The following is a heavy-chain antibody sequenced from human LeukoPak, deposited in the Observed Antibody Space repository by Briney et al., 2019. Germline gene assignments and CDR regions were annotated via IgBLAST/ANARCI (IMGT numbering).Heavy chain of an antibody. CDR3: ARDHHLERITMVRGVC. V-gene: IGHV3-30-3*01. CDR1: GFTFSSYA. J-gene: IGHJ4*02. D-gene: IGHD3-10*01. Sequence: GRSLRLSCAASGFTFSSYAMHWVRQAPGKGLEWVAVISYDGSNKYYADSVKGRFTISRDNSKNTLYLQMNSLRAEDTAVYYCARDHHLERITMVRGVCWGQGTLVTVSS. CDR2: ISYDGSNK.